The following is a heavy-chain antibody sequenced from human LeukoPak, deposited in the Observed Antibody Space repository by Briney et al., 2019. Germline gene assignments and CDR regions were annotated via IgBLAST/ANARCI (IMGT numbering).Heavy chain of an antibody. V-gene: IGHV5-51*01. CDR3: ARAPDYDISGYYYVFDY. Sequence: GESLKISCKASGYSFTTYWIGWVRQMPGKGLEWMGIIYPGDSDTRYSPSFQGQVTISADKSISTAYLQWSSLEASDTAMYYCARAPDYDISGYYYVFDYWGQGTLVTVSS. CDR2: IYPGDSDT. D-gene: IGHD3-22*01. CDR1: GYSFTTYW. J-gene: IGHJ4*02.